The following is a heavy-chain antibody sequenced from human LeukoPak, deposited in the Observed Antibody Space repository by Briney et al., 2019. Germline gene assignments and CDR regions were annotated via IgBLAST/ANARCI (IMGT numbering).Heavy chain of an antibody. D-gene: IGHD6-13*01. J-gene: IGHJ1*01. CDR2: ISGSGGST. V-gene: IGHV3-23*01. CDR1: GFTFSSYA. CDR3: SKQLRVGILY. Sequence: PGGSLRLSCAASGFTFSSYAMSWVRQAPGKGLEWVSAISGSGGSTYYAGSVKGRFTISRDNSKNTLYLQMNSLRAEDTAVYYLSKQLRVGILYWGQSTVVSVPT.